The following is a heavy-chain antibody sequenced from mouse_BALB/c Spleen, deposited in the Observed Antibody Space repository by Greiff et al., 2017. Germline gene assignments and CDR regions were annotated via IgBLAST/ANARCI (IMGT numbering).Heavy chain of an antibody. CDR3: ARDDYDGYSPFAY. Sequence: EVNVVESGGGLVQPGGSLRLSCATSGFTFTDYYMSWVRQPPGKALEWLGFIRNKANGYTTEYSVSVKGRFTISRDNYQSILYLQMNTLRAEDSATYYFARDDYDGYSPFAYWGQGTLVTVSA. D-gene: IGHD2-3*01. V-gene: IGHV7-3*02. CDR1: GFTFTDYY. J-gene: IGHJ3*01. CDR2: IRNKANGYTT.